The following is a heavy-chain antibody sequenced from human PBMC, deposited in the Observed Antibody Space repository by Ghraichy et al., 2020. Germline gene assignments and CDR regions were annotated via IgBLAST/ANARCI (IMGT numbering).Heavy chain of an antibody. Sequence: GGSLRLSCAASGFTFRDYYMSWVRQAPGKGLEWVAYIRGDSTYTNYADSVRGRFTISRDNAKNSLFFEMNSLSVEDTGVYFCARDYAADVWGRGTLVTVSS. J-gene: IGHJ2*01. D-gene: IGHD3-16*01. V-gene: IGHV3-11*06. CDR3: ARDYAADV. CDR2: IRGDSTYT. CDR1: GFTFRDYY.